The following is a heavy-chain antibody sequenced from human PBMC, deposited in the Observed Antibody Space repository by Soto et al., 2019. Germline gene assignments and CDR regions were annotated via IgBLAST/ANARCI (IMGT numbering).Heavy chain of an antibody. J-gene: IGHJ4*02. CDR1: GFNFDNYP. CDR2: IFDTDAAT. D-gene: IGHD2-2*02. V-gene: IGHV3-23*01. CDR3: ARYRGPTQSHHLDY. Sequence: EVQLLESGGGLVQPGGSLRLSCAASGFNFDNYPMGWVRQAPGKGLEWVLSIFDTDAATAYTDSVKGRFTISRDNSRYVVYLQMTNLKVEATAVYHCARYRGPTQSHHLDYWGQGILVTVSS.